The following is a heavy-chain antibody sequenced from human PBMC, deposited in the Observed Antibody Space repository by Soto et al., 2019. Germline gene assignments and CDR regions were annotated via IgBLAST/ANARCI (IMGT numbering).Heavy chain of an antibody. Sequence: PGGSLRLSCAGSGFTFSDYYIDWVRQAPGQGLEWVGRSRDKGNSYSTDYGASVRGRFTVSRDGSKNSLYLQMNSLETGDTALYYCVRSLPGTTSFDYWGRGTLVTVSS. D-gene: IGHD1-7*01. J-gene: IGHJ4*02. CDR3: VRSLPGTTSFDY. V-gene: IGHV3-72*01. CDR2: SRDKGNSYST. CDR1: GFTFSDYY.